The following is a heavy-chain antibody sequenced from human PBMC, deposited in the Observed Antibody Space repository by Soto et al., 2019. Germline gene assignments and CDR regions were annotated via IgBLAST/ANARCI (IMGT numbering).Heavy chain of an antibody. CDR3: TTDWVTIFGEVNPDDFDY. CDR1: GFTFSNAW. J-gene: IGHJ4*02. Sequence: GGSLRLSCAASGFTFSNAWMSWVRQAPGKGLEWVGRIKSKTDGGTTDYAAPVKGRFTISRDDSKNTLYLQMNSLKTEDTAVYYCTTDWVTIFGEVNPDDFDYWGQGTLVFVSS. V-gene: IGHV3-15*01. CDR2: IKSKTDGGTT. D-gene: IGHD3-3*01.